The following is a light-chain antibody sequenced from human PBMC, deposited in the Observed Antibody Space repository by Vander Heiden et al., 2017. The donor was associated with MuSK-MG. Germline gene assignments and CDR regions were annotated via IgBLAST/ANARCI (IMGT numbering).Light chain of an antibody. CDR1: QSISNW. CDR2: DAS. CDR3: QQFHTYSAT. V-gene: IGKV1-5*01. J-gene: IGKJ1*01. Sequence: DIQMTQSPSTLSASVGDRVTITCRASQSISNWLAWYQQKPGKAPKLLIYDASSLGSGVPSRFSGSGSGTEFTLTISSLQPDDFATYYCQQFHTYSATFGQGTKVEI.